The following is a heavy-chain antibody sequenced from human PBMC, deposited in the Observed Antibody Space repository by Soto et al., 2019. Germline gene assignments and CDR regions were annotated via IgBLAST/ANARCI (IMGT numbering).Heavy chain of an antibody. Sequence: EVQLLESGGGLVQPGGSLRLSCAASGFTFDTYAMSWVRQAPGKGLEWVSAISGSGAKTYYADSVKGRFTISRDNSKNTLYLQMNSLRAEDTAVYHCAKVECSGGSCYSGRLVDYFYYYMDVWGKGTTVTVSS. CDR2: ISGSGAKT. J-gene: IGHJ6*03. CDR3: AKVECSGGSCYSGRLVDYFYYYMDV. D-gene: IGHD2-15*01. CDR1: GFTFDTYA. V-gene: IGHV3-23*01.